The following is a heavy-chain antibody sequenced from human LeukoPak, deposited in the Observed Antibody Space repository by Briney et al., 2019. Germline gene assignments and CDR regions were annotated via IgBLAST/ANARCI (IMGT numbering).Heavy chain of an antibody. CDR1: GGSISSYY. CDR2: IYTSGST. Sequence: SETLSLTCTVSGGSISSYYWSWIRQPAGKGLEWIGRIYTSGSTNYNPSLKSRVTMSVDTSKNQFSLKLSSVTAADTAVYYCAGLVSIVVVPAAMMAHYFDYWGQGTLVTVSS. V-gene: IGHV4-4*07. J-gene: IGHJ4*02. D-gene: IGHD2-2*01. CDR3: AGLVSIVVVPAAMMAHYFDY.